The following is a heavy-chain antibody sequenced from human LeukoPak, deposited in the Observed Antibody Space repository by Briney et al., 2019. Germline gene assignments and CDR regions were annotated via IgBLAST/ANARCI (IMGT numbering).Heavy chain of an antibody. CDR2: ISSSSSYI. Sequence: GGSLRLSCAASGFTFSSYSMNWVRQAPGKGLEWVSSISSSSSYIYYADSVKGRFTISRDNAKNSLYLQMNSLRAEDTAVYYCARDDIVVVPAAQTSYYYYMDVWGKGTTVTVSS. CDR3: ARDDIVVVPAAQTSYYYYMDV. J-gene: IGHJ6*03. CDR1: GFTFSSYS. V-gene: IGHV3-21*01. D-gene: IGHD2-2*01.